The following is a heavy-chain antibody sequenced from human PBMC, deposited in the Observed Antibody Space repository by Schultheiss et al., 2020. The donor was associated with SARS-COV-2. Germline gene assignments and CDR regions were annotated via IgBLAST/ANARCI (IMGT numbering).Heavy chain of an antibody. Sequence: SETLSLTCAVYGGSFSGSYWSWIRQPPGKGLEWIGEINHSGSTYYNPPLKSRVTISADTSKNQFSLKLSSVTATDTAVYYCVSTSDIVVAVATTWGQGTLVTVSS. V-gene: IGHV4-34*01. CDR2: INHSGST. J-gene: IGHJ1*01. CDR1: GGSFSGSY. CDR3: VSTSDIVVAVATT. D-gene: IGHD2-15*01.